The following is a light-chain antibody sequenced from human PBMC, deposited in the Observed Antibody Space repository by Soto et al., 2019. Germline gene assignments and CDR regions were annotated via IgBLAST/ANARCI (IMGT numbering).Light chain of an antibody. CDR1: QHVRTF. CDR3: QQHSHWPPWT. V-gene: IGKV3-11*01. J-gene: IGKJ1*01. CDR2: AAS. Sequence: EVVLTQSPATLSLSPGERATLSCRASQHVRTFLDWYQQKPGQAPRLLIYAASNRATGIPDRFSGSGSGTDFTLTISTLEPEDFAVYYCQQHSHWPPWTFGQGTRVEIQ.